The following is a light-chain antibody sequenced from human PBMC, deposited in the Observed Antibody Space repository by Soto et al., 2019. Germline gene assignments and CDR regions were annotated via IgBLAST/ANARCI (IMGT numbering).Light chain of an antibody. CDR1: QSVSSSY. Sequence: EIVLTQSPGTLSLSPGERATLSCRASQSVSSSYLAWYQQKPGQAPRLLIYGASSRATGIPDRFSGSGSGTDFTLTISRLEPEDVAVYYCQQYGGSPYTFGQGTKLET. V-gene: IGKV3-20*01. CDR3: QQYGGSPYT. CDR2: GAS. J-gene: IGKJ2*01.